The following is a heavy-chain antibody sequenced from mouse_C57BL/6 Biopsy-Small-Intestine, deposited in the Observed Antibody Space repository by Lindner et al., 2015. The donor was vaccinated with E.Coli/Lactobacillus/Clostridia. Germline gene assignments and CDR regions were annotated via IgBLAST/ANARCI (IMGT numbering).Heavy chain of an antibody. CDR1: GYSFTGYN. CDR2: INPYYGST. D-gene: IGHD1-1*01. Sequence: VQLQESGAELVKPGASVKVSCKASGYSFTGYNMNWVKQSHGKSLEWIGNINPYYGSTSYNQKFKGKATLTVDKSPSTAYMQLNSLTSEDSAVYYCARSIYYYDGSYDWYFDVWGAGTTVTVSS. CDR3: ARSIYYYDGSYDWYFDV. V-gene: IGHV1-39*01. J-gene: IGHJ1*01.